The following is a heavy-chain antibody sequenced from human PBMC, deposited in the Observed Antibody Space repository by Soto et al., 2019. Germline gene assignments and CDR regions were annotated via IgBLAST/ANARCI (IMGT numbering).Heavy chain of an antibody. CDR1: GGSISSSSYY. CDR3: ARRSSGWTDY. J-gene: IGHJ4*02. CDR2: IFYSGST. Sequence: SETLSLTCTVSGGSISSSSYYWGWIRQPPGKGLEWIVSIFYSGSTYYNPSLKSRVTISIDTSKSQFSLRLSSVTAADTAMYYCARRSSGWTDYWGQGTLVT. V-gene: IGHV4-39*07. D-gene: IGHD6-19*01.